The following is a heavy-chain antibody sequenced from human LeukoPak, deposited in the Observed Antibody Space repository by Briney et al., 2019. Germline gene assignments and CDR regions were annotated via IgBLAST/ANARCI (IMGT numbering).Heavy chain of an antibody. CDR2: INYSGST. Sequence: SETLSLTCTVSGNSISSSSYYWCWIRQPPGKGLEWIGNINYSGSTYYNPSLKSRVTMSVDTSKNQFSLKLNSVTAADTAVYYCASRQRYSSGWYFDYWGQGTLVTVSS. J-gene: IGHJ4*02. CDR3: ASRQRYSSGWYFDY. V-gene: IGHV4-39*01. D-gene: IGHD6-19*01. CDR1: GNSISSSSYY.